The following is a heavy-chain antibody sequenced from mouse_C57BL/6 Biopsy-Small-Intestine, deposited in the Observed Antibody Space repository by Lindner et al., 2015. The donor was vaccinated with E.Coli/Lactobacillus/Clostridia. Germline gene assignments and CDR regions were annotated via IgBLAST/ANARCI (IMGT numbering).Heavy chain of an antibody. CDR2: INPTTGGT. V-gene: IGHV1-42*01. CDR3: ARSYYDYLDY. Sequence: VQLQESGAELMKPGASVKLSCKATGFSFTGYYMNWVKQSPEKSLEWIGEINPTTGGTTYNQKFKAKATLTVDKSSSTAYMQLKSLTSEDSAVYYCARSYYDYLDYWGQGTTLTVSS. CDR1: GFSFTGYY. D-gene: IGHD2-4*01. J-gene: IGHJ2*01.